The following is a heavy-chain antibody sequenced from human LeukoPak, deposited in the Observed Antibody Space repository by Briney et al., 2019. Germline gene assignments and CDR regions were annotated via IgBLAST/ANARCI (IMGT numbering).Heavy chain of an antibody. D-gene: IGHD2-2*01. CDR3: AKDIVVVPAAHFDY. CDR2: ISGSGGST. CDR1: GFTFSSYA. Sequence: GGFLRLSCAASGFTFSSYAMSWVRQAPGKGLEWVSAISGSGGSTYYADSVKGRFTISRDNSKNTLYLQMNSLRAEDTAVYYCAKDIVVVPAAHFDYWGQGTLVTVSS. V-gene: IGHV3-23*01. J-gene: IGHJ4*02.